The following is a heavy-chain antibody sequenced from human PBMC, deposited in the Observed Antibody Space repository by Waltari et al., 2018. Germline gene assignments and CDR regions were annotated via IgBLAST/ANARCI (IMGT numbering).Heavy chain of an antibody. Sequence: QVQLQESGPGLVRPSETLSLTCTVSGGSMTSHYWSWSRQSPGKGMEWVGYVFHNGRTNYNPSLKSRVTMSLDTSKSQFSLKLTSVTPADTAVYYCARDILHSFYYYMDVWGKGTLVTVSS. CDR1: GGSMTSHY. V-gene: IGHV4-59*11. J-gene: IGHJ6*03. D-gene: IGHD5-18*01. CDR2: VFHNGRT. CDR3: ARDILHSFYYYMDV.